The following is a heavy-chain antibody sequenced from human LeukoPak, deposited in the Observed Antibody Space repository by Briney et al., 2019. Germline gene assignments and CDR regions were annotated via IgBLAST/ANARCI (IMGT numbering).Heavy chain of an antibody. CDR3: AHWGTYYDFWSGYYFDY. D-gene: IGHD3-3*01. J-gene: IGHJ4*02. Sequence: SGPTLANSTQTLTLTCTFSGFSLSTRGVGVGWIRQPPVKALEWLALIYWDDDKRYSPSLKSRLTITKDTSKNQVVLTMTNMDPVDTATYYCAHWGTYYDFWSGYYFDYWGQGTLVTVSS. CDR1: GFSLSTRGVG. V-gene: IGHV2-5*02. CDR2: IYWDDDK.